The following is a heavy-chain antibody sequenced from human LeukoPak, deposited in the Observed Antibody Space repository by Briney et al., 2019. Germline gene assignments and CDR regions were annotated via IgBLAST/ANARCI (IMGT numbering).Heavy chain of an antibody. Sequence: GGSLRLSCSASGFTFSNYWMSWVRQAPGKGLEWVANIKRDGSEENYEDSVVGRFTISRDNAENSVYLQMNSLRAEDTAVYYCARDLRGGHFDYWGQGTLVTVSS. CDR2: IKRDGSEE. CDR1: GFTFSNYW. CDR3: ARDLRGGHFDY. J-gene: IGHJ4*02. V-gene: IGHV3-7*01. D-gene: IGHD2-15*01.